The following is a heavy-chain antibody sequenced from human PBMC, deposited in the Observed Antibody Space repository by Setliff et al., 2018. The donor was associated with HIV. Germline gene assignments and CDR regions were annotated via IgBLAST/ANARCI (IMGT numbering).Heavy chain of an antibody. V-gene: IGHV4-59*12. J-gene: IGHJ3*02. Sequence: SETLSLTCTVSGGSISNYYWSWIRQPPGKGLEWIGYIYHSESTYYNPSLKSRVTISVDTSKNQFSLKLNSVTAADTAVYYCARDAAAPAAIEGAFDIWGQGTMVTVSS. CDR3: ARDAAAPAAIEGAFDI. CDR2: IYHSEST. D-gene: IGHD2-2*02. CDR1: GGSISNYY.